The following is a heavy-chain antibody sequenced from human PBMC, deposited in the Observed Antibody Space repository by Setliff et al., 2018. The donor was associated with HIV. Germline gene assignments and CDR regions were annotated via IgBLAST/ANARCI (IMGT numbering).Heavy chain of an antibody. V-gene: IGHV3-49*04. Sequence: GGSLRLSCTASGFPFGDFALSWVRQAPGKGLEWVGLIRGKAYGGTTEYAASVKGRFTISRDDSKSLAYLQMNSLKAEDTAVYYCAAMGVEVVSYYYGMDVWGQGTTVTVSS. CDR2: IRGKAYGGTT. J-gene: IGHJ6*02. CDR3: AAMGVEVVSYYYGMDV. D-gene: IGHD2-2*01. CDR1: GFPFGDFA.